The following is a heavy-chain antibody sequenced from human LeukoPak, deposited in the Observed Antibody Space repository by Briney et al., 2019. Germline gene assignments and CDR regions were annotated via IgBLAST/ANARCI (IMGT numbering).Heavy chain of an antibody. Sequence: GGSLRLSCAASGFTFSHYAMGWVRQAPGRGLEWVSGISDSGGSTYYTDSVKGRFTISRDNSKNTVFPQMNSLRAEDTAIYYCAKLPVSYSSGWSNFDYWGQGTLVTVSS. V-gene: IGHV3-23*01. CDR2: ISDSGGST. D-gene: IGHD6-19*01. CDR3: AKLPVSYSSGWSNFDY. CDR1: GFTFSHYA. J-gene: IGHJ4*02.